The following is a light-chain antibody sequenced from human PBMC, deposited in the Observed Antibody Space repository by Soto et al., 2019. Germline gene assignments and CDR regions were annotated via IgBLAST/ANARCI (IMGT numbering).Light chain of an antibody. CDR3: QEYGSSPYT. V-gene: IGKV3-20*01. CDR2: GAS. CDR1: QVISDAH. Sequence: EIVLTQSPGTLSLSPGERATLSCRASQVISDAHVAWYQQKPGQAPRLLLYGASNRATGIADRFSGSASGTDFPLSISRLDAEDFAVYSCQEYGSSPYTLGKGTKGEIK. J-gene: IGKJ2*01.